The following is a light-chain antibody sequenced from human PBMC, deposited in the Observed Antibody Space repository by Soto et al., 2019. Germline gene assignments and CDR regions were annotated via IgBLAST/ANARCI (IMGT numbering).Light chain of an antibody. J-gene: IGLJ3*02. CDR1: SSDVGRFNS. Sequence: QSALTQPASVSGSPGQSITISCTGASSDVGRFNSVSWFQQHPGKAPKLMIYEVSNRPSGVSNRFSGSKSGNTASLTISGLQAEDEADYYCSSYTISSTWVFGGGTKLTVL. V-gene: IGLV2-14*01. CDR2: EVS. CDR3: SSYTISSTWV.